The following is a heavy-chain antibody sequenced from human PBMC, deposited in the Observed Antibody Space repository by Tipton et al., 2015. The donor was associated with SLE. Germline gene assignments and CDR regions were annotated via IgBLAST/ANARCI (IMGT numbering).Heavy chain of an antibody. D-gene: IGHD3-22*01. Sequence: QVQLVQSGPEVKKPGASVKVSCKASGYTFSSFAMHWVRQAPGQGLEWMGWINVVNGNTKNSQRFQGRVTISRDTSASTVYMDLSGLRSEDTAVHYCARGRYYFESSGYFGYWGQGTLVTVS. V-gene: IGHV1-3*01. CDR3: ARGRYYFESSGYFGY. CDR1: GYTFSSFA. J-gene: IGHJ4*02. CDR2: INVVNGNT.